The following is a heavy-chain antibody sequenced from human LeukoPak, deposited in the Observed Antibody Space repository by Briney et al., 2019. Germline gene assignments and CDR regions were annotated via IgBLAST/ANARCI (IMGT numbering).Heavy chain of an antibody. J-gene: IGHJ4*02. Sequence: PGGSLRLSCAASGFTLSRSWMGWVRQAPGKGLEWVANIKQDGTSNYYVDSVMGRFTISRDNAENSVYLQMNSLSAGDTAVYYCARHGDYCFDLWGPGTRVTVSS. D-gene: IGHD2-21*01. CDR3: ARHGDYCFDL. CDR2: IKQDGTSN. V-gene: IGHV3-7*02. CDR1: GFTLSRSW.